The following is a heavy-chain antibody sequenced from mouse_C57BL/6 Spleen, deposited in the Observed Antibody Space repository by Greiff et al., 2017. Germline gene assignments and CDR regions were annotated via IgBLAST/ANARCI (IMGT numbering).Heavy chain of an antibody. CDR2: IWRGGST. Sequence: VQLQQSGPGLVQPSQSLSMTCTVSGFSLTSYGVHWVRQSPGKGLEWLGVIWRGGSTDYNAAFMSRLSITKDNSKSQVFFKMNSLQADDTAIYYCAKNGDDYPPMDYWGQGTSGTVSS. CDR1: GFSLTSYG. D-gene: IGHD2-4*01. J-gene: IGHJ4*01. CDR3: AKNGDDYPPMDY. V-gene: IGHV2-5*01.